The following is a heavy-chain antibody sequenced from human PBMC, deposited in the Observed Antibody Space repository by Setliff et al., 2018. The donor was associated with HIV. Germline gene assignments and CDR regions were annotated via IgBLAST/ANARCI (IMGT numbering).Heavy chain of an antibody. CDR2: INHGGST. CDR3: ARTEDYSFGDAPFDY. J-gene: IGHJ4*01. CDR1: GGSFSGYY. Sequence: SETLSLTCAVYGGSFSGYYWSWIRQPPGKGLEWIGEINHGGSTNYNPSLKSRVTISVDTSKNQFSLKLSSVTAADTAVYYCARTEDYSFGDAPFDYWGHGTLVT. D-gene: IGHD5-18*01. V-gene: IGHV4-34*01.